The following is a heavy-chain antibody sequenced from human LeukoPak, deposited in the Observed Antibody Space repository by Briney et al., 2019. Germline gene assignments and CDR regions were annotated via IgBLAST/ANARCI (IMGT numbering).Heavy chain of an antibody. D-gene: IGHD2-15*01. V-gene: IGHV4-4*07. CDR2: IYTSGTT. J-gene: IGHJ4*02. CDR1: GASMSKAF. CDR3: ARAPAGCGGTCAFDY. Sequence: SETLSLTCTVSGASMSKAFWSWIRQPGGKGLEWIGRIYTSGTTNYNPSLKSRVTLSVDTSNNQFSLKLTSVTAADTALYYCARAPAGCGGTCAFDYWGQGTLVTVSS.